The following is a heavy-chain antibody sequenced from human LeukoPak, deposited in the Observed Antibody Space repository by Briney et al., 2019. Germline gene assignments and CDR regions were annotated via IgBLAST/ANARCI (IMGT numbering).Heavy chain of an antibody. D-gene: IGHD3-10*01. CDR1: GGSISSSGYY. J-gene: IGHJ4*02. CDR3: ARANDGSGSYGY. CDR2: IYYSGST. Sequence: PSETLSLTCTVSGGSISSSGYYWGWIRQPPGKGLDWIASIYYSGSTYYNPSLKSRVTISVDTSKNQFSLKLSSVTAADTAVYYCARANDGSGSYGYWGQGTLVTVSS. V-gene: IGHV4-39*07.